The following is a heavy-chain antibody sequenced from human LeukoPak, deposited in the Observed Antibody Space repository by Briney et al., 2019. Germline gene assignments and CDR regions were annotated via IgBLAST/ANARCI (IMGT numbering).Heavy chain of an antibody. V-gene: IGHV1-8*01. J-gene: IGHJ4*02. CDR2: MNPNSGNT. Sequence: GASVKVSCKASGYTFTSYDINWVRQATGQGLEWMGWMNPNSGNTGYAQKFQGRVTMTRNTSISTAYMELSSLRSEDTAVYYCARGRLRELEGDFDYWGQGTLVTVSS. CDR1: GYTFTSYD. D-gene: IGHD1-26*01. CDR3: ARGRLRELEGDFDY.